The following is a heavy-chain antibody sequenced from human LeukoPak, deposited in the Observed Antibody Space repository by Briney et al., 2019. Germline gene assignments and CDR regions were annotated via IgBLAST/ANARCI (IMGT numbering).Heavy chain of an antibody. CDR3: ARQEWELSGFDY. V-gene: IGHV4-4*02. CDR1: GDSVSSIYW. J-gene: IGHJ4*02. Sequence: SETLSLTCTVSGDSVSSIYWWIWVRQPPGKGLEWIGEICHSGSTNYNPSLKSRVTISVDTSKNQFSLKLSSVTAADTAVYYCARQEWELSGFDYWGQGTLVTVSS. CDR2: ICHSGST. D-gene: IGHD1-26*01.